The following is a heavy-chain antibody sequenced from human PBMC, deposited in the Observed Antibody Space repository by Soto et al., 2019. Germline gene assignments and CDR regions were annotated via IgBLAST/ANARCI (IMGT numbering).Heavy chain of an antibody. Sequence: SLRLSCATSVCDFGDYALTCVRHSPGRWLEWVAFIRAKPAGGTAEYAASVKGRFTLSRDGSESIAYLQMNSLKMEDTGMYYCSRIGPGAAQRWFFEYWGQGTPVIVS. V-gene: IGHV3-49*04. CDR2: IRAKPAGGTA. CDR3: SRIGPGAAQRWFFEY. CDR1: VCDFGDYA. D-gene: IGHD1-26*01. J-gene: IGHJ4*02.